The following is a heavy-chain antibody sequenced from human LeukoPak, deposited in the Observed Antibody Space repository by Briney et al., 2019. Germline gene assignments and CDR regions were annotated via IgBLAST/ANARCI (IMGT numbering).Heavy chain of an antibody. Sequence: SVKVSCKASGDTFNTYDILWVRQAPGQGLEWMGGIIPVFGTTKSAQKFQGRVTITADESTRITYMELTSLRSEDTAVYYCVRAGGPRKWYFDYWGQGTTVIVSS. D-gene: IGHD1-14*01. CDR3: VRAGGPRKWYFDY. CDR1: GDTFNTYD. V-gene: IGHV1-69*13. CDR2: IIPVFGTT. J-gene: IGHJ4*02.